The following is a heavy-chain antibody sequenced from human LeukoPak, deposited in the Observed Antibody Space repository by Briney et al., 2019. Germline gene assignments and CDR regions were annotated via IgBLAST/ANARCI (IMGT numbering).Heavy chain of an antibody. CDR3: ARAIYSGYDFLYYYYIDV. J-gene: IGHJ6*03. CDR2: IYYSGST. D-gene: IGHD5-12*01. CDR1: GGSISSYY. V-gene: IGHV4-59*01. Sequence: SETLSFTCTVSGGSISSYYWSWIRQPPGKGLEWIGYIYYSGSTNYNPSLKSRVTISVDTSKNQFSLKLSSVTAADTAVYYCARAIYSGYDFLYYYYIDVWGKGTTVTISS.